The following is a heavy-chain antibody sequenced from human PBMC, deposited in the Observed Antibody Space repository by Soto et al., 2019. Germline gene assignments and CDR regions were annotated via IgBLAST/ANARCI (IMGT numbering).Heavy chain of an antibody. CDR2: IWYDGTNK. CDR3: ASSIN. J-gene: IGHJ4*02. Sequence: ALILSCAASVFPCSSYGMHWVRQAPGKGLDWVAAIWYDGTNKDYAESVKGRFTISRDNSKNTLYLQMNSLRADDTAVYYCASSINWGQGTLVTVSS. CDR1: VFPCSSYG. V-gene: IGHV3-33*01.